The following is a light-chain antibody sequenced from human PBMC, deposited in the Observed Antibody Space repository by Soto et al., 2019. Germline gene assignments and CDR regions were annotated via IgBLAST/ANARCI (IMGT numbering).Light chain of an antibody. CDR3: SSFEASNNLL. CDR2: EVS. CDR1: STDVGGYNY. V-gene: IGLV2-8*01. J-gene: IGLJ2*01. Sequence: QSALTQPPSAAGSPGQSVTISCTGTSTDVGGYNYVSWYQQYPGKAPKLMIYEVSKRPSGVPDRFSGSKSGNTASLTVSGLQVEDEADYYCSSFEASNNLLFGGGTKLTVL.